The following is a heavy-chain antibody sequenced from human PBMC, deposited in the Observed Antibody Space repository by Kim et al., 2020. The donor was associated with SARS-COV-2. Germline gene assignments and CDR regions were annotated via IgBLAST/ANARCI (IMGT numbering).Heavy chain of an antibody. J-gene: IGHJ4*02. CDR2: INAGNGNT. V-gene: IGHV1-3*01. CDR3: ARRYCSGGRCYANDFDY. D-gene: IGHD2-15*01. Sequence: ASVKVSCKSSGYTFTSYAMHWVRQAPGQRLEWMGWINAGNGNTKYSQKFQGRVTITRDTSASTAYMELSSLRSEDTAVYYCARRYCSGGRCYANDFDYWGQGTLVTVSS. CDR1: GYTFTSYA.